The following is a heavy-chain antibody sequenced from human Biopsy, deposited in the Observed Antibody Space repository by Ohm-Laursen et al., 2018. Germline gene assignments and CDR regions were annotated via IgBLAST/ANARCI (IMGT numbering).Heavy chain of an antibody. CDR1: GFTFSSYA. V-gene: IGHV3-23*01. CDR3: GRSYGIMAAPVHL. CDR2: INSSGGST. J-gene: IGHJ4*01. D-gene: IGHD3-16*01. Sequence: SLRLSCAASGFTFSSYAMSWVRQAPGKGLEWVSTINSSGGSTYYADSVKGRFTISRDNSKNTLYLQMNSLRAEDTAVYYCGRSYGIMAAPVHLWGQGTLVTVSS.